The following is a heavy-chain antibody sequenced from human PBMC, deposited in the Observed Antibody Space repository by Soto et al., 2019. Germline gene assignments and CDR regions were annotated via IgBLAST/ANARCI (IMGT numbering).Heavy chain of an antibody. CDR2: INIDGSTT. V-gene: IGHV3-74*01. CDR3: ARVRNGDWYFDY. CDR1: GFTFSRYW. J-gene: IGHJ4*02. D-gene: IGHD4-17*01. Sequence: EVQLVESGGGLVQPGGSLRLSCAASGFTFSRYWMHWVRQAPGEGLAWVSRINIDGSTTSYADSVRGRFTISRDNAKNTLYLQMNSLRAEDTAVYYCARVRNGDWYFDYWGQGTLVTASS.